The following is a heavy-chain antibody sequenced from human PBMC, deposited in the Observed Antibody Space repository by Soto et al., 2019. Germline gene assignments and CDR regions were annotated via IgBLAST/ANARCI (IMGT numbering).Heavy chain of an antibody. CDR1: GFTFSNYA. J-gene: IGHJ6*02. V-gene: IGHV3-30-3*01. CDR2: ISHDGSNE. D-gene: IGHD3-3*01. CDR3: ARGCWSGYRAKMDG. Sequence: GGSLRLSCAASGFTFSNYAMNWVRQAPGKGLEWVAVISHDGSNEDYADSVKGRFTISRDSSKSTLYVQMNSLRAEDTAVYYCARGCWSGYRAKMDGWGQGTTVTVSS.